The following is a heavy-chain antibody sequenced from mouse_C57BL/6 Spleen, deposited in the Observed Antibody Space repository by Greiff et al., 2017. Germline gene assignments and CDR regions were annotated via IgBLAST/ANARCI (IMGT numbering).Heavy chain of an antibody. V-gene: IGHV1-80*01. D-gene: IGHD2-2*01. CDR3: ARVGYGYYYAMDY. Sequence: QVQLQQSGAELVKPGASVKISCKASGYAFSSYWMNWVKQRPGKGLEWIGQIYPGDGDTNYNGKFKGKATLTADKSSSTAYMQLSSLTSEDSAVYFCARVGYGYYYAMDYWGQGTSVTVSS. J-gene: IGHJ4*01. CDR2: IYPGDGDT. CDR1: GYAFSSYW.